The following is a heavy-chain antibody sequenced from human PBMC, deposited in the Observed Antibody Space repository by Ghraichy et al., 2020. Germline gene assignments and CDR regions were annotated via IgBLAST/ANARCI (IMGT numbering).Heavy chain of an antibody. D-gene: IGHD6-13*01. V-gene: IGHV3-23*01. CDR3: AKRRNLVSVY. J-gene: IGHJ4*02. CDR1: GFTFSSYA. CDR2: ISGSGGST. Sequence: GGYLRLSCAASGFTFSSYAMSWVRQAPGKGLEWVSAISGSGGSTYYADSVKGRFTISRDNFKNTLYLQMNSLRAKDTAVYYFAKRRNLVSVYWGQGTLVTVSS.